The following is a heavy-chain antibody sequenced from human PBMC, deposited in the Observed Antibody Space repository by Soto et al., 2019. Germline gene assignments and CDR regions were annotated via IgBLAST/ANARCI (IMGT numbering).Heavy chain of an antibody. Sequence: QVQLVQSGAEVKKPGASVKVSCKASGYTFSSYAISWVRQAPGQGLEWMGGIIPIFGTANYAQKFQGRVTITADESTSTAYMELSSLRSEDTAVYYCARGITMVRGVIDYYGMDVWGQGTTVTVSS. D-gene: IGHD3-10*01. V-gene: IGHV1-69*01. CDR1: GYTFSSYA. J-gene: IGHJ6*02. CDR2: IIPIFGTA. CDR3: ARGITMVRGVIDYYGMDV.